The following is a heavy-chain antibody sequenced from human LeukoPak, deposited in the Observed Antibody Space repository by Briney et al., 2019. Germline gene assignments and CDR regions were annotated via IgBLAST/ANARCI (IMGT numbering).Heavy chain of an antibody. CDR1: GYTFTGYH. Sequence: ASVKVSCKASGYTFTGYHMHWVRQAPGQGLEWMGWINPNSGGTNYAQKFQGRVTMTRDTSISTAYMELSRLRSDDTAVYYCARAQLPGIAVAGHDYWGQGTLVTVSS. V-gene: IGHV1-2*02. CDR2: INPNSGGT. J-gene: IGHJ4*02. CDR3: ARAQLPGIAVAGHDY. D-gene: IGHD6-19*01.